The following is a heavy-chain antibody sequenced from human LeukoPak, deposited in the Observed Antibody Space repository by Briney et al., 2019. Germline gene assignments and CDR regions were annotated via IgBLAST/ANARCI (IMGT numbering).Heavy chain of an antibody. CDR1: GFTFDDYA. CDR2: ISWNSGSI. CDR3: AKDAGYNLAFDI. Sequence: GGSLRLSCAASGFTFDDYAIHWVRQAPGKGLEWVSSISWNSGSIGYADSVKGRFTISRDNAKNSLYLQMNSLRAEDTALYYCAKDAGYNLAFDIWGQGTMVTVSS. D-gene: IGHD1-1*01. J-gene: IGHJ3*02. V-gene: IGHV3-9*01.